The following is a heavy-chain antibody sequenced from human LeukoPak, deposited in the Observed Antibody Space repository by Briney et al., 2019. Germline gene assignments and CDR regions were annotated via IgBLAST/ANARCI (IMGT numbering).Heavy chain of an antibody. D-gene: IGHD3-10*01. CDR3: ARDRVSGSGSVGDRRSSFDY. CDR2: INPSGGST. Sequence: ASVKVSCKASGYTFTSYYMHWVRQAPGQGLEWMGIINPSGGSTSYAQKFQGRVTMTRDMSTSTVYMELSSLRSEDTAVYYCARDRVSGSGSVGDRRSSFDYWGQGTLVTVSS. V-gene: IGHV1-46*01. CDR1: GYTFTSYY. J-gene: IGHJ4*02.